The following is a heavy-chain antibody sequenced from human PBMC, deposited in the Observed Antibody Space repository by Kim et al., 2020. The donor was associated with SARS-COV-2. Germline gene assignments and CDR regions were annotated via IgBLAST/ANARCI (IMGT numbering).Heavy chain of an antibody. CDR3: AKASGWGAFGY. CDR2: ISWNSGSI. J-gene: IGHJ4*02. CDR1: GFTFDDYA. D-gene: IGHD6-19*01. Sequence: GGSLRLSCAASGFTFDDYAMHWVRQAPGKGLEWVSGISWNSGSIGYADSVKGRFTISRDNAKNSLYLQMNSLRAEDTALYYCAKASGWGAFGYWGQGTLVTVSS. V-gene: IGHV3-9*01.